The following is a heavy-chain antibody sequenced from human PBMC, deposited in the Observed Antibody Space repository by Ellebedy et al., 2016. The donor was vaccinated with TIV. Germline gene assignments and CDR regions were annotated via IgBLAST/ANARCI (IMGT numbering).Heavy chain of an antibody. CDR3: VKDMGYYYDTSGLYGFYGMDV. V-gene: IGHV3-43*02. J-gene: IGHJ6*02. CDR1: GFTFDEFA. Sequence: PGGSLRLSCAASGFTFDEFAIHWVRQGPGKGLEWVSLITGDGGRTEYSESVKGRFTISRDNNRNSLYLQMDSLKSEDTALYYCVKDMGYYYDTSGLYGFYGMDVWGQGTTVTVSS. CDR2: ITGDGGRT. D-gene: IGHD3-22*01.